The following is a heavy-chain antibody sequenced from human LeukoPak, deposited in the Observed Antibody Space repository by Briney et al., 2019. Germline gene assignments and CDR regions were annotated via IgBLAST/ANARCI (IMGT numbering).Heavy chain of an antibody. Sequence: SETLSLNCTVSGDSISSYYWTWIRQPPGKGLERIGYFYYSGSTNYNPSLKSRVTISGETSKNQFSLKQSSVTAADTAVYYRARSGGNAPYSFISLDYWGQGMLVIVSS. D-gene: IGHD4-23*01. CDR2: FYYSGST. J-gene: IGHJ4*02. CDR1: GDSISSYY. V-gene: IGHV4-59*01. CDR3: ARSGGNAPYSFISLDY.